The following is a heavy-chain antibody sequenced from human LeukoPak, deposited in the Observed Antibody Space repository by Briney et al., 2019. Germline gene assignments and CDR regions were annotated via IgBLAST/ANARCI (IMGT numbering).Heavy chain of an antibody. J-gene: IGHJ2*01. Sequence: PGGSLRLSCAASGFTFSSYDMHWVRHATGKGLEWVSAIGTAGDTYYPGSVKGRFTISRENAKNSLYLQMNSLRAGDTAVYYCARAEKTYYYDSSGYPQRYFDLWGRGTLVTVSS. D-gene: IGHD3-22*01. CDR1: GFTFSSYD. CDR2: IGTAGDT. V-gene: IGHV3-13*01. CDR3: ARAEKTYYYDSSGYPQRYFDL.